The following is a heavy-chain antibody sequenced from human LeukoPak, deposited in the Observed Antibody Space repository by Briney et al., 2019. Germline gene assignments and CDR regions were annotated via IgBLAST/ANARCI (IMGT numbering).Heavy chain of an antibody. CDR2: IKQDGSEK. Sequence: PGGSLRLSCAASGFTFNEYWMGWVRQAPGKGLEWVANIKQDGSEKYYVDSVKGRITISRDNAKNSLFLQMNSLRAEDTAVYYCAELGITMIGGVWGKGTTVTISS. CDR1: GFTFNEYW. J-gene: IGHJ6*04. D-gene: IGHD3-10*02. CDR3: AELGITMIGGV. V-gene: IGHV3-7*01.